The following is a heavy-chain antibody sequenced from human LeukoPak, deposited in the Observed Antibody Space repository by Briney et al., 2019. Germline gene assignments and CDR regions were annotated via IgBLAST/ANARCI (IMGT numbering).Heavy chain of an antibody. CDR2: IYYSGIT. CDR1: GGSISSYY. CDR3: ARSPPVGFYNYYYMDV. D-gene: IGHD1-26*01. J-gene: IGHJ6*03. Sequence: TSETLSLTCTVSGGSISSYYWNWIRQSPGKGLEWIGYIYYSGITNYNPSLKSRVSISVDTSKNQFSLKLSSVTAADTAVFYCARSPPVGFYNYYYMDVWGKGTTVTVSS. V-gene: IGHV4-59*01.